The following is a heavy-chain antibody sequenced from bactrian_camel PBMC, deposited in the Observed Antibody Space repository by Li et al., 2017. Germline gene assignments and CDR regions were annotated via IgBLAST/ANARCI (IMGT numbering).Heavy chain of an antibody. J-gene: IGHJ4*01. D-gene: IGHD5*01. Sequence: HVQLVESGGGSVQVGGSLRLSCEVSGLRFDMFCLGWFRQAAGKEREAVAGIDTGGSVKYIDAAKDRFTISHDNAKKTVYLQMNSLKPEDTAVYYCASVAHGVFEGEWPESVRRDDPGMDGWGSGTQVTVS. V-gene: IGHV3S53*01. CDR1: GLRFDMFC. CDR2: IDTGGSV.